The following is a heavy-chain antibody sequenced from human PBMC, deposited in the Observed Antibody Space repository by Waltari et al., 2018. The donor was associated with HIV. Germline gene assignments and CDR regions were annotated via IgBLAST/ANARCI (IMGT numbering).Heavy chain of an antibody. CDR3: AKRSVVVVAATPFDY. J-gene: IGHJ4*02. Sequence: QVQLVESGGGVVQPGGSLRLSCAASGLTFSSYGMHWVRQAPGKGLEWVEFVRYDGSNKYYADAVKGRFTISRDNSKNTLYLQMNSLRAEDTAVYYCAKRSVVVVAATPFDYWGQGTLVTVSS. CDR1: GLTFSSYG. CDR2: VRYDGSNK. D-gene: IGHD2-15*01. V-gene: IGHV3-30*02.